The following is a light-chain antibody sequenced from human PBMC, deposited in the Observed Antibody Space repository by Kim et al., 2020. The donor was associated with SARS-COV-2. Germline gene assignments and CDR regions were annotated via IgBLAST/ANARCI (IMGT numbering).Light chain of an antibody. J-gene: IGKJ3*01. CDR1: QSLRHRNGYSY. Sequence: DIVMTQSPLSLTVTPGEPASISCRSSQSLRHRNGYSYVDWYVQKAGQSPQLLIYLGSERASGVPDRFSGSGSGTDFTLRISRVEAEDVGVYYCMQGLQTLYSTFGPGTKVDIK. V-gene: IGKV2-28*01. CDR2: LGS. CDR3: MQGLQTLYST.